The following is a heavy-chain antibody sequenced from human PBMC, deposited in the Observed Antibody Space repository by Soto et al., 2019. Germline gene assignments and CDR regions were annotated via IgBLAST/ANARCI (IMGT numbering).Heavy chain of an antibody. CDR3: DRVRDRYCSSTSPYDMDV. J-gene: IGHJ6*03. CDR2: INPSGGST. Sequence: ASVKVSCKASGYTFTSYYMHWVRQAPGQGLEWMGIINPSGGSTSYAQKFQGRVTMTRDTSTSTVYMELSSLRSEDTAVYYCDRVRDRYCSSTSPYDMDVSGKGTIVTVSS. CDR1: GYTFTSYY. D-gene: IGHD2-2*01. V-gene: IGHV1-46*03.